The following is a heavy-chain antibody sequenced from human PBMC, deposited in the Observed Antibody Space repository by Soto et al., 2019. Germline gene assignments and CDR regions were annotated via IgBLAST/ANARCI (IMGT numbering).Heavy chain of an antibody. CDR1: GYTFTGYY. J-gene: IGHJ6*02. V-gene: IGHV1-2*04. CDR2: INPNSGGT. D-gene: IGHD2-2*01. CDR3: ARDGLGYCSSTSCDRYSNYAIGYYGMDV. Sequence: ASVKVSCKASGYTFTGYYMHWVRQAPGQGLEWMGWINPNSGGTNYAQKFQGWVTMTRDTSISTAYMELSRLRSDDTAVYYCARDGLGYCSSTSCDRYSNYAIGYYGMDVWGQGTTVTVSS.